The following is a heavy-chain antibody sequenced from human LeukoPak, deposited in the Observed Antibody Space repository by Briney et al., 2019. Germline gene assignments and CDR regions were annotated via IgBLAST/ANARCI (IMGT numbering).Heavy chain of an antibody. CDR1: GGTFSSYA. CDR2: IIPIFGTA. CDR3: ARAIRGSKIASRYYFYDMDV. V-gene: IGHV1-69*06. Sequence: SVKVSCKASGGTFSSYAISWVRQAPGQGLEWMGGIIPIFGTANYAQKSQGRVTTTADKSTSTAYMELSSLRSEDTAVYYCARAIRGSKIASRYYFYDMDVWGKGTTVTVSS. J-gene: IGHJ6*03. D-gene: IGHD3-10*01.